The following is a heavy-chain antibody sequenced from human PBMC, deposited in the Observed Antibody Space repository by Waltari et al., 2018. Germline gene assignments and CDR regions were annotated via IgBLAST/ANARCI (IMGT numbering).Heavy chain of an antibody. CDR2: IYAGGNT. CDR1: VLAVSYND. Sequence: EVQLVESGGGLIQPGGPLRLSRAAPVLAVSYNDPSWVRQVPGKGLEWVSVIYAGGNTFYTDSVKGRFTISRDNSKNTLFLQMDSLSADDTAIYYCARAGLGSPLQWLQLFDFWGQGIPVTVSS. D-gene: IGHD6-19*01. V-gene: IGHV3-53*01. J-gene: IGHJ4*01. CDR3: ARAGLGSPLQWLQLFDF.